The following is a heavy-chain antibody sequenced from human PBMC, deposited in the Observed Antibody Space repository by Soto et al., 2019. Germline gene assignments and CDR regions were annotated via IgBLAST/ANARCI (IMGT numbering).Heavy chain of an antibody. J-gene: IGHJ6*02. V-gene: IGHV4-31*03. Sequence: PSETLSLTCTVSGGSISSGGYYWSWIRQHPGKGLEWIGYIYYSGSTYYNPSLKSRVTISVDTSKNQFSLKLSSVTAADTAVYYCARLTPGYGMDVWGQGTTVTVSS. CDR3: ARLTPGYGMDV. D-gene: IGHD3-9*01. CDR2: IYYSGST. CDR1: GGSISSGGYY.